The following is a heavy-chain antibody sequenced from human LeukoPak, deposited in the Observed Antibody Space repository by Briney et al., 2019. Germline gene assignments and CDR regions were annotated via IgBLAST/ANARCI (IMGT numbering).Heavy chain of an antibody. CDR3: AKVSLGYCSSTSCPPLDY. Sequence: GGSLRLSCAASGFTFSSYGMHLVRQAPGKGLEWVAFIRYDGSNKYYADSVKGRFTISRDNSKKTLYLQMNSLRAEDTAVYYCAKVSLGYCSSTSCPPLDYWGQGTLVTVSS. V-gene: IGHV3-30*02. J-gene: IGHJ4*02. D-gene: IGHD2-2*01. CDR1: GFTFSSYG. CDR2: IRYDGSNK.